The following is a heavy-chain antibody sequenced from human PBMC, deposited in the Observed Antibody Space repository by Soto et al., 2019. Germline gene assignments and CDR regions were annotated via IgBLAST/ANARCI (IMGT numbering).Heavy chain of an antibody. D-gene: IGHD3-3*01. CDR2: ISWNSGSI. Sequence: EVQLVESGGGLVQPGRSLRLSCAASGFTFDDYAMHWVRQAPGKGLEWVSGISWNSGSIGYADSVKGRFTISRDNAKNSLYLQMYSLRAEDTALYYCAKSRHYDFWSGYFDYWGPGTLVTVSS. J-gene: IGHJ4*02. CDR1: GFTFDDYA. V-gene: IGHV3-9*01. CDR3: AKSRHYDFWSGYFDY.